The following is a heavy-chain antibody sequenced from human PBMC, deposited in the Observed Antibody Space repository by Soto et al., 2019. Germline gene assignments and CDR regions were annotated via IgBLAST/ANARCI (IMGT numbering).Heavy chain of an antibody. CDR2: ISYDGTNK. CDR3: AKEVAARPALGWYYGRDV. D-gene: IGHD6-6*01. V-gene: IGHV3-30*18. CDR1: GFTFSSYG. J-gene: IGHJ6*02. Sequence: EGSLRLSCAASGFTFSSYGMHWARQAPGKGLEWVAVISYDGTNKFYADSVKGRFTVSRDNSKNTVYLQMNSLRAEDAAIYYCAKEVAARPALGWYYGRDVWGQGTTVTVSS.